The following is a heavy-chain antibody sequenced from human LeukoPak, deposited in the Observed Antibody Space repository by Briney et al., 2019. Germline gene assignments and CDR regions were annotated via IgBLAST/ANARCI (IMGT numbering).Heavy chain of an antibody. V-gene: IGHV3-23*01. CDR2: ISASGGST. CDR1: GFTFSSSA. D-gene: IGHD6-19*01. J-gene: IGHJ5*02. CDR3: AKVPAVAGKKNWFDP. Sequence: GGSLRLSCAASGFTFSSSAMSWVRQVPGKGLEWVSGISASGGSTYYADSVRGRFTISRDNSKNTLYVQMNSLRDEDTAVYYCAKVPAVAGKKNWFDPWGLGTLVTVSS.